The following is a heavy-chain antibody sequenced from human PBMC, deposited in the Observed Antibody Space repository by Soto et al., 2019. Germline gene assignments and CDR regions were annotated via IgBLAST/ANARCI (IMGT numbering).Heavy chain of an antibody. CDR3: ARNGVGNSYYYYYYGMDV. Sequence: EVQLVESGGGLVQPGGSLRLSCAASGFTFSSYEMNWVRQAPGKGLEWVSYISSSGSTIYYADSVKGRFTISRDNAKNSLYMQMNSLRGEDTAVYYCARNGVGNSYYYYYYGMDVWGQGTTVTVSS. V-gene: IGHV3-48*03. D-gene: IGHD4-4*01. CDR2: ISSSGSTI. J-gene: IGHJ6*02. CDR1: GFTFSSYE.